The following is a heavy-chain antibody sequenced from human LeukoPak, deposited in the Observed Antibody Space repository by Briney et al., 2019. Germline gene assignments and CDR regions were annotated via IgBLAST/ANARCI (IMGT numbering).Heavy chain of an antibody. Sequence: PSETLSPTCTVAGGSISSSSYYWGRIRQPPGKGLEWISSFYYSRNTYYNPSPKSPVTISEDMPKNQFSLKLSSVTAADTAVYYCARFKYYDSSGYYQTFDYWGQGTLVTVSS. V-gene: IGHV4-39*01. CDR3: ARFKYYDSSGYYQTFDY. J-gene: IGHJ4*02. CDR1: GGSISSSSYY. CDR2: FYYSRNT. D-gene: IGHD3-22*01.